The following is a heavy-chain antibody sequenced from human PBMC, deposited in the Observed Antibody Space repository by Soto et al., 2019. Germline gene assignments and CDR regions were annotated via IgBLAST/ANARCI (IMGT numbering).Heavy chain of an antibody. CDR1: GGTFSPYT. V-gene: IGHV1-69*08. Sequence: QVQLVQSGAEVKKPGSSVKVSCKASGGTFSPYTINWVRQAPGQGLGWMGRIIPFHGVTNYAQKFQARVTITADKSTSTAYMELSSLRFEDTAMYYCTRDWEITVSTWSFGGFWGRGTLVTVSS. CDR3: TRDWEITVSTWSFGGF. CDR2: IIPFHGVT. D-gene: IGHD3-10*01. J-gene: IGHJ4*02.